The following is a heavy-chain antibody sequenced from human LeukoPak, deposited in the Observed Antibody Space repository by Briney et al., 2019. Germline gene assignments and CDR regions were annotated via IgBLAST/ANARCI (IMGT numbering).Heavy chain of an antibody. CDR2: TSWNSGSI. V-gene: IGHV3-9*01. Sequence: GGSLRLSCAASGFTFDDFAMHWVRQAPGKGLEWVAGTSWNSGSIAYADSVKGRFIISRDNAENSLYLQMNSLRPEDTALYYCAKGALGGVVVNFDYWGQGILVTVSS. CDR3: AKGALGGVVVNFDY. J-gene: IGHJ4*02. D-gene: IGHD2-21*01. CDR1: GFTFDDFA.